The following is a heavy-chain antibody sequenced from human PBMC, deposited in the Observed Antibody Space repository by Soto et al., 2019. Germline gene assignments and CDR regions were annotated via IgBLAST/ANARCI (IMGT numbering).Heavy chain of an antibody. J-gene: IGHJ6*03. CDR2: IYYSGST. CDR3: ARVAPVTMVPGVINRYYYYYYMDI. D-gene: IGHD3-10*01. Sequence: SETLSPTCTVSGGSISSYYWSWIRQPPGKGLEWIGYIYYSGSTNYNPSLKSRVTISVDTSKNQFSLKLSSVTAADTAVYYCARVAPVTMVPGVINRYYYYYYMDIWGKGTTVTVSS. CDR1: GGSISSYY. V-gene: IGHV4-59*01.